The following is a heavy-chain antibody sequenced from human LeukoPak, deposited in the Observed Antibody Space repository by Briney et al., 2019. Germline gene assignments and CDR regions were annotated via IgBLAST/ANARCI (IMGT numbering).Heavy chain of an antibody. CDR3: AKGSYYDSSGSFYFDY. D-gene: IGHD3-22*01. J-gene: IGHJ4*02. CDR1: GFTFSSYA. Sequence: GGSLRLSCAASGFTFSSYAMHWVRQAPGKGLEWVSGISGSGDNTCYADSVKGRFTISRDNSKNTLYVQVNSLGTEDTAAYYCAKGSYYDSSGSFYFDYWGQGTLVTVSS. V-gene: IGHV3-23*01. CDR2: ISGSGDNT.